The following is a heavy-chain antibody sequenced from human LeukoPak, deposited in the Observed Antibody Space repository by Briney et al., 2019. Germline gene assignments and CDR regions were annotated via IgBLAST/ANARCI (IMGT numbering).Heavy chain of an antibody. D-gene: IGHD4-17*01. CDR1: GGSISGYH. V-gene: IGHV4-59*01. J-gene: IGHJ4*02. CDR2: IYYSGSS. CDR3: AREATVARFDY. Sequence: SETLSLTCNVSGGSISGYHWSWIRQPPGKGLEWLGYIYYSGSSNYNPSLKSRVTISADTPKNQFSLKLSSVTAPDTAVYYCAREATVARFDYWGQGTLVTVSS.